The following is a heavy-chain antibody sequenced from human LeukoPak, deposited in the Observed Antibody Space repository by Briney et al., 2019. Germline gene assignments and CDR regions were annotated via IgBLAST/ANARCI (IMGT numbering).Heavy chain of an antibody. V-gene: IGHV4-39*07. J-gene: IGHJ6*03. D-gene: IGHD1-26*01. CDR1: GGSLRSDRHN. CDR2: VDQTGGP. CDR3: ARRGVQGYMDV. Sequence: SETLSLTCSVSGGSLRSDRHNWAWVRQSADKGLEHIGSVDQTGGPYYNPPLKSRVTISVDTSNKQFSLNLTSVTAADTAVYSCARRGVQGYMDVWGKGTTVAVSS.